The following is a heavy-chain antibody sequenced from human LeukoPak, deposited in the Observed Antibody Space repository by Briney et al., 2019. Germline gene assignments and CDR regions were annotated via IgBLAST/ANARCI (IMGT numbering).Heavy chain of an antibody. CDR3: ARLYWEEPDY. CDR2: IYYSGST. D-gene: IGHD2-8*02. Sequence: SETLSPTCTVSGGSISSSSYYWGWIRQPPGKGLEWIGNIYYSGSTYYNPSLKSRVTISVDTSKNQFSLRLSSVTAADTAVYYCARLYWEEPDYWGQGTLVTVSS. J-gene: IGHJ4*02. CDR1: GGSISSSSYY. V-gene: IGHV4-39*01.